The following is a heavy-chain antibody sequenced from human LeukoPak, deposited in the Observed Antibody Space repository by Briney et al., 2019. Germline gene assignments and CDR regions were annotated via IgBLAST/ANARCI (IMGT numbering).Heavy chain of an antibody. Sequence: ETLSLTCTVSGGSISSYYWSWVRQAPGKGLEWVANIKQDGSEKYYVDSVKGRFTISRDNAKNSLYLQMSSLRAEDTAVYYCARESYSSGYYYDYWGQGTLVTVSS. D-gene: IGHD3-22*01. CDR1: GGSISSYY. CDR3: ARESYSSGYYYDY. CDR2: IKQDGSEK. J-gene: IGHJ4*02. V-gene: IGHV3-7*01.